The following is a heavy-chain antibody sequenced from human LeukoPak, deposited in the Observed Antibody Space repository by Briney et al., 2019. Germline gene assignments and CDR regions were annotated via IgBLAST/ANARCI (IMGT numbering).Heavy chain of an antibody. D-gene: IGHD6-13*01. V-gene: IGHV4-39*01. CDR2: IYYSGNT. Sequence: SETLSLTCTVSGGSISSSNSYWGWIRQPPGKGLEWIGSIYYSGNTYYNASLKSQVSISIDTSKNQFSLRLTSVTAADTAVYYCARALSRQQLVPYFDYWGQGTLVTVSS. CDR3: ARALSRQQLVPYFDY. CDR1: GGSISSSNSY. J-gene: IGHJ4*02.